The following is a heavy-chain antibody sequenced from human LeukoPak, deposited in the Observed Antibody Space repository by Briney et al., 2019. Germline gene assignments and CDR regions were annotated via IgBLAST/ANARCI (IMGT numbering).Heavy chain of an antibody. CDR2: ISNSGDST. J-gene: IGHJ4*02. V-gene: IGHV3-23*01. Sequence: PGGSLRLSCAASGFTFSSYALSWVRQAPGKGLEWVSAISNSGDSTYYADSVKGRFTISRDNSKNTLYLQMNSLRAEDTAVYYCAKVRGYCSSNSCYDYYFDYWGQGTLVTVSS. D-gene: IGHD2-2*01. CDR1: GFTFSSYA. CDR3: AKVRGYCSSNSCYDYYFDY.